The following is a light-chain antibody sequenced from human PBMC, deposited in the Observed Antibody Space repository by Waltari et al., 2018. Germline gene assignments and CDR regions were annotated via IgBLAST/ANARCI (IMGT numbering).Light chain of an antibody. CDR2: GNN. V-gene: IGLV1-44*01. CDR1: SSNIGSTG. CDR3: AAWDDSLKGV. J-gene: IGLJ1*01. Sequence: QSVLTQPPSASGTPGQRVTISCSGRSSNIGSTGVIWFPKLPGPAPKLLIYGNNQRPSGVPDRFSGSKSGTSAFLAITGLQSEDEADYYCAAWDDSLKGVFGTGTKVIVL.